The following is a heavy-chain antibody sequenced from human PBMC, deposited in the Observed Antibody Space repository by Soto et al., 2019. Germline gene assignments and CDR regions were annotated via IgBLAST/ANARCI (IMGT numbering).Heavy chain of an antibody. CDR3: TGEVASGY. Sequence: QVQLVESGGGVVQPGRSLRLSCAASGFTLSSFGWNWVRQAPGKGLEWVAVISKDGNVKYYAESVKGRFTISRDNSKNTLYLQMNSLGAEDTAAYYCTGEVASGYWGQGTLVTVSS. CDR1: GFTLSSFG. J-gene: IGHJ4*02. D-gene: IGHD2-8*02. V-gene: IGHV3-30*03. CDR2: ISKDGNVK.